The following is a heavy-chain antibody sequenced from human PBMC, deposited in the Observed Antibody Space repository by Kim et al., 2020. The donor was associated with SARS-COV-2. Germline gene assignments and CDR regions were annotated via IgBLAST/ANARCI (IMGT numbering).Heavy chain of an antibody. J-gene: IGHJ4*02. V-gene: IGHV3-48*02. D-gene: IGHD2-8*01. Sequence: TISYADSVKGRFTVSRDDGKNSVFLQMNSLRDEDTALYYCARRMALSAMDYWGQGTLVTVSS. CDR2: TI. CDR3: ARRMALSAMDY.